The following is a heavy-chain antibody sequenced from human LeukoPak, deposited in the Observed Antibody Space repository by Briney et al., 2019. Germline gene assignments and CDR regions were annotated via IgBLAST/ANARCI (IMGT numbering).Heavy chain of an antibody. D-gene: IGHD3-10*01. V-gene: IGHV3-30*03. CDR1: GFTFGGYG. CDR2: LSYDGSNK. J-gene: IGHJ5*02. CDR3: ARTNYYGSGSYSMGGTPPPTYNWFDP. Sequence: QPGMSLRLSCAASGFTFGGYGMHWVRQAPGKGLEWVAVLSYDGSNKYYADSVKGRFTVSRDNSKNTLYLQMNSLRAEDTAVYYCARTNYYGSGSYSMGGTPPPTYNWFDPWGQGTLVTVSS.